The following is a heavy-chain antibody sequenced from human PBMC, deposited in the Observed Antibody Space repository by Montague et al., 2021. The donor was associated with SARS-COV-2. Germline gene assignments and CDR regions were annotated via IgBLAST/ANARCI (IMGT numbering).Heavy chain of an antibody. V-gene: IGHV4-34*01. Sequence: SETLSLTCTVPRGSFSGCYWSWIRQPQGTGLEWIGEINHSGSVNXNPSLKSRVTISVATSKNHFYLKLKSVTAADTAIYYCARGYCSSTTCYRSLHYWGQGTLVAVSS. J-gene: IGHJ4*02. CDR2: INHSGSV. CDR3: ARGYCSSTTCYRSLHY. D-gene: IGHD2-2*01. CDR1: RGSFSGCY.